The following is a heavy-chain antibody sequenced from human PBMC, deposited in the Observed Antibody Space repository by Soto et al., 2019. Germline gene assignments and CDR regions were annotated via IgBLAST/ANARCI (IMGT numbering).Heavy chain of an antibody. CDR1: GFTVSSNY. J-gene: IGHJ6*02. V-gene: IGHV3-53*01. CDR2: IYSGGST. D-gene: IGHD6-13*01. Sequence: PGGSLRLSCAASGFTVSSNYMSWVRQAPGKGLEWVSVIYSGGSTYYADSVKGRFTISRDNSKNALYLQMNSLRAVDTSVYYCATTELGYSSSWYFRSYGRDVWGQGTTVTVSS. CDR3: ATTELGYSSSWYFRSYGRDV.